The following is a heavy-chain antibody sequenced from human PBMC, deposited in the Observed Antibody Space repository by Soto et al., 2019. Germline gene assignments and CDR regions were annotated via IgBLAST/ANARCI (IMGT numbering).Heavy chain of an antibody. J-gene: IGHJ4*02. CDR3: ARDLMLYVRDN. V-gene: IGHV1-8*01. CDR1: GYTFTSYD. CDR2: MNPNSGNT. D-gene: IGHD2-8*01. Sequence: ASVKVSCKASGYTFTSYDISWVRQAPGQGPEWMGWMNPNSGNTGYAQKFRGRVTMTRNTSISTAYMELSSLRSEDTAVYYCARDLMLYVRDNWGQGTLVTVSS.